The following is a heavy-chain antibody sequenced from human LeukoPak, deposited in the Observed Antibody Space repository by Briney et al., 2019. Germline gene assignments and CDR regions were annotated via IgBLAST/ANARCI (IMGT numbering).Heavy chain of an antibody. Sequence: SETLSLTCTVSGGSINNFYWSWFRQPPGKRLEWIAYISYSGSTNYNPSLKSRVTISVDTSKNQFSLKLTSVTAADTAVYYSARHLSGGSYPLDYWGQGTLVTVSS. CDR1: GGSINNFY. CDR2: ISYSGST. J-gene: IGHJ4*02. CDR3: ARHLSGGSYPLDY. V-gene: IGHV4-59*08. D-gene: IGHD1-26*01.